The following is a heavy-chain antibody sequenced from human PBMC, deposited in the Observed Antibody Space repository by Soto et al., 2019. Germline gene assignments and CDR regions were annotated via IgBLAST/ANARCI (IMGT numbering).Heavy chain of an antibody. CDR2: ISGSGGST. Sequence: EVQLLESGGGLVQPGGSLRLSCAASGFTFSSYAMSWVRQARGKGLEWVSAISGSGGSTYYADSVKGRFTISRDNSKNTLYLQMNSLRAEDTAVYYCAKLGSSSWYSVRKYNWFDPWGQGTLVTVSS. D-gene: IGHD6-13*01. J-gene: IGHJ5*02. V-gene: IGHV3-23*01. CDR3: AKLGSSSWYSVRKYNWFDP. CDR1: GFTFSSYA.